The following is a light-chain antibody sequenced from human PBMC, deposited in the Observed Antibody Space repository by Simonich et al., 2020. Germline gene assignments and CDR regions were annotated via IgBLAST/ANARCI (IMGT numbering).Light chain of an antibody. CDR1: SSDVGGYNY. CDR2: DVS. V-gene: IGLV2-14*01. J-gene: IGLJ2*01. Sequence: QSALTHPASVSGSPGQSIPISCTGTSSDVGGYNYVSWYQQHPGKAPKLMIYDVSKRPSGVSNRFSGSKSGNTASLTISGLQAEDEADYYCSSYTSSSTLVFGGGTKLTVL. CDR3: SSYTSSSTLV.